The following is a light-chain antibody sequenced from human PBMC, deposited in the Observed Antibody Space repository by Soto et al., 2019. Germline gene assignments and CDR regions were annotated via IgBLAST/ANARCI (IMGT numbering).Light chain of an antibody. Sequence: EIVMTQSPASLSVSPGERATLSCSASQSVSSNLAWYQQKPGQAPRLLIYGASTRATGIPARFSGSGSGTEFTLTISSLQSEDFAVYYCQQYNNWPPIPFGQGTRLEI. V-gene: IGKV3-15*01. CDR1: QSVSSN. CDR3: QQYNNWPPIP. CDR2: GAS. J-gene: IGKJ5*01.